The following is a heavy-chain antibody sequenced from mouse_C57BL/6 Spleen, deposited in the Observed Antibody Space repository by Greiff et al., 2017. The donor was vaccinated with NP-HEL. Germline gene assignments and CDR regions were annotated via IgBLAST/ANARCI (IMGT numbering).Heavy chain of an antibody. Sequence: QVQLQQPGAELVKPGASVKLSCKASGYTFTSYWMHWVKQRPGRGLEWIGRIDPNSGGTKYNEKFKSKATLTVDKPSSTAYMQLSSLTSEDSAVYYCARRGGITPVVANWDDYYAMDYWGQGTSVTVSS. CDR1: GYTFTSYW. CDR2: IDPNSGGT. J-gene: IGHJ4*01. V-gene: IGHV1-72*01. D-gene: IGHD1-1*01. CDR3: ARRGGITPVVANWDDYYAMDY.